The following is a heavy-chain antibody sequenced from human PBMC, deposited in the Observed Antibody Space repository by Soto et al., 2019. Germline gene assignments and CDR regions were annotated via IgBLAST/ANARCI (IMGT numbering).Heavy chain of an antibody. V-gene: IGHV3-30-3*01. D-gene: IGHD6-19*01. CDR3: ARVSPSSGWSVQTYYYYGMDV. CDR2: ISYDGSNK. CDR1: GFTFSSYA. J-gene: IGHJ6*02. Sequence: PGGSLSLSCAASGFTFSSYAMHWVRQAPGKGLEWVAVISYDGSNKYYADSVKGRFTISTDNSKNTLYLQMNSLRAEDTAVYYCARVSPSSGWSVQTYYYYGMDVWGQGTTVTVSS.